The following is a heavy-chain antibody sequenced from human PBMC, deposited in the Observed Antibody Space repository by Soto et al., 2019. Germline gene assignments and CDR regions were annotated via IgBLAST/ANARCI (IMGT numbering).Heavy chain of an antibody. D-gene: IGHD6-19*01. CDR1: GFTFSSYG. CDR3: AKDPGYSSVWYYFDY. CDR2: ISYDGSNK. Sequence: QVQLVESGGGVVQPGRSLRLSCAASGFTFSSYGMHWVRQAPGKGLEWVAVISYDGSNKYYADSVKGRFTISRDNSKNTLYLQMNSLRAEDTALYYCAKDPGYSSVWYYFDYWGQGTLVTVSS. V-gene: IGHV3-30*18. J-gene: IGHJ4*02.